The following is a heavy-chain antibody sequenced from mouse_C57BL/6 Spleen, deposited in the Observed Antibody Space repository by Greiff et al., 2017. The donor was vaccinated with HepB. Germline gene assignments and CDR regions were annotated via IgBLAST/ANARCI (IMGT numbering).Heavy chain of an antibody. J-gene: IGHJ1*03. V-gene: IGHV1-26*01. CDR3: ARDYYGSSYSDWYFDV. CDR2: INPNNGGT. Sequence: EVMLQQSGPELVKPGASVKISCKASGYTFTDYYMNWVKQSHGKSLEWIGDINPNNGGTSYNQKFKGKATLTVDKSSSTAYMELRSLTSEDSAVYYCARDYYGSSYSDWYFDVWGTGTTVTVSS. D-gene: IGHD1-1*01. CDR1: GYTFTDYY.